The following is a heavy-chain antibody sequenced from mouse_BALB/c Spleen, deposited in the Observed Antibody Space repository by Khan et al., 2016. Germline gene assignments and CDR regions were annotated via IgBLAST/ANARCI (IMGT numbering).Heavy chain of an antibody. Sequence: EVELVESGGGLVQPGGSLKLSCAASGFTFSSYGMSWVRQTPDKRLELVATINSNGGSTYYPDTVKGRFTISRDNAKNTLYLQMSSLKSEDTAMYYCARGDGYYWGQGTLVTVSA. V-gene: IGHV5-6-3*01. CDR2: INSNGGST. CDR3: ARGDGYY. D-gene: IGHD2-3*01. CDR1: GFTFSSYG. J-gene: IGHJ3*01.